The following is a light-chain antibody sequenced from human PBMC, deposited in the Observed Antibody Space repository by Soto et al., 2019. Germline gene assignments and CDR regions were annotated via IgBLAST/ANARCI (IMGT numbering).Light chain of an antibody. CDR2: LNSDGSH. CDR1: SGHSSYA. V-gene: IGLV4-69*01. Sequence: QSVLTQSPSASASLGASVKLTCTLSSGHSSYAIAWHQQQPGKGPRYLMKLNSDGSHSKGDGIPDRFSGSSSGAQRYLTISSLQSEDEADYYCQTWGPGLQVFGGGTKVTVL. CDR3: QTWGPGLQV. J-gene: IGLJ2*01.